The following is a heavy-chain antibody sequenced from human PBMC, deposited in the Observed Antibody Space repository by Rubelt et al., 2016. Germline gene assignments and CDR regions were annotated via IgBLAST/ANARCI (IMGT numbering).Heavy chain of an antibody. V-gene: IGHV3-48*04. CDR3: VRADYYGMDV. CDR1: GFIFSRYA. J-gene: IGHJ6*02. CDR2: ISVSSSNI. Sequence: GGNLVQPGGSLRLSCAASGFIFSRYAMNWVRQAPGKGLEWISYISVSSSNIHYADSVKGRFTVSRDNAKNTLYLQVNSLRADDTAVYYCVRADYYGMDVWGQGTLVTVSS.